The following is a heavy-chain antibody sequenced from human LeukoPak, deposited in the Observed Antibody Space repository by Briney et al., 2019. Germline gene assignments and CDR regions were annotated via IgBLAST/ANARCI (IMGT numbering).Heavy chain of an antibody. D-gene: IGHD3-10*01. Sequence: PGGSLRLSCAASGFTFSNAWMSWVRQAPGKGLEWVSAISSSGTSTYYADSLKGRFTISRDNSKNTLYLQMNSLRAEDTAVYYCAKGPGRGAFDIWGQGTMVSVSS. V-gene: IGHV3-23*01. J-gene: IGHJ3*02. CDR1: GFTFSNAW. CDR3: AKGPGRGAFDI. CDR2: ISSSGTST.